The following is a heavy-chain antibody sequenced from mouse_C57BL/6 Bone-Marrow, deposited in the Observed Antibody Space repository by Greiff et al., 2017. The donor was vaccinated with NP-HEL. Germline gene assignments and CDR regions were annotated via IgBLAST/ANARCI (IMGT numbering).Heavy chain of an antibody. CDR1: GFTFSSYG. V-gene: IGHV5-6*01. J-gene: IGHJ2*01. CDR2: ISSGGSYT. Sequence: EVKLMESGGDLVKPGGSLKLSCAASGFTFSSYGMSWVRQTPDKRLEWVATISSGGSYTYYPDSVKGRFTISRDNAKNTLYLQMSRLKSEDTAVYYCARHGDYWGQGTTLTVSS. CDR3: ARHGDY.